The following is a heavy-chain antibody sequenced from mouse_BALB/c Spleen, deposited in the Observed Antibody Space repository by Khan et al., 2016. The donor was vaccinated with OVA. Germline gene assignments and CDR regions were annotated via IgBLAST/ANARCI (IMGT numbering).Heavy chain of an antibody. CDR1: GYSITSGYG. Sequence: VQLKESGPGLVKPSQSLSLTCTVTGYSITSGYGWNWIRQFPGNKLEWMGYISYSGSTNYNPSLKSRISITRDTSKNQFFLQLNSVITEDTTTSYCARTARIKYWGQGTTLTVSS. CDR2: ISYSGST. CDR3: ARTARIKY. D-gene: IGHD1-2*01. V-gene: IGHV3-2*02. J-gene: IGHJ2*01.